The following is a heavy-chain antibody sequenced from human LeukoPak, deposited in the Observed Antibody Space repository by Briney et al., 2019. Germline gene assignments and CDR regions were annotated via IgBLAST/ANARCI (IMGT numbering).Heavy chain of an antibody. CDR2: ISGSGGST. CDR1: GFTFSSYA. CDR3: GIAAAGTTLHYYYGMDV. J-gene: IGHJ6*02. D-gene: IGHD6-13*01. Sequence: GGSLRLSCAASGFTFSSYAMSWVRQAPGKGLEWVSAISGSGGSTYYADSVKGRFTISRDHSKNTLYLQMNSLRAEDTAVYYCGIAAAGTTLHYYYGMDVWGQGTTVTVSS. V-gene: IGHV3-23*01.